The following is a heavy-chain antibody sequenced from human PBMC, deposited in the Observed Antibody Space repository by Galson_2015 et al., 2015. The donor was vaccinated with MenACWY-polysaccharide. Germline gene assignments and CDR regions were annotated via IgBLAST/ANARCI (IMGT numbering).Heavy chain of an antibody. D-gene: IGHD1-26*01. CDR2: IYHSGST. Sequence: ETLSLTCAVSGYSISSGYYWGWIRQPPGKGLEWIGSIYHSGSTYYNPSLKSRVTISVDTSKNQFSLKLSSVTAADTAVYYRARVEKYSGSYYILHWGQGTLVTVTS. J-gene: IGHJ4*02. CDR3: ARVEKYSGSYYILH. V-gene: IGHV4-38-2*01. CDR1: GYSISSGYY.